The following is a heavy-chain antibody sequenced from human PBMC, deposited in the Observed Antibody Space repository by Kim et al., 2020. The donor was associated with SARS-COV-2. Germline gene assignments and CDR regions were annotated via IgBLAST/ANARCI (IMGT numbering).Heavy chain of an antibody. CDR1: TFTFTSYA. J-gene: IGHJ4*02. D-gene: IGHD1-26*01. Sequence: GGSLRLSCAASTFTFTSYAMSWVRQAPGKGLEWVSAINTGGDSTYYADSVKGRFTISRDNSKNTLYLQMNSLRGEDTAVYYCAKSGGSFWRGFDYWGQGT. CDR2: INTGGDST. CDR3: AKSGGSFWRGFDY. V-gene: IGHV3-23*01.